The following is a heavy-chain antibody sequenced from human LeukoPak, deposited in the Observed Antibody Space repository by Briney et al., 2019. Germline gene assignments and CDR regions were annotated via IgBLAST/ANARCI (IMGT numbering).Heavy chain of an antibody. D-gene: IGHD2-2*01. J-gene: IGHJ4*02. CDR1: EFTFSNYA. CDR2: SNTDGSST. V-gene: IGHV3-74*01. CDR3: AKAPGRYCSSTSCYADY. Sequence: GGSLRLSCAASEFTFSNYAMNWVRQAPGKGLVWVSRSNTDGSSTTYADSVKGRFTISRDSAKNTLYLQMNSLRAEDTAVYYCAKAPGRYCSSTSCYADYWGQGTLVTVSS.